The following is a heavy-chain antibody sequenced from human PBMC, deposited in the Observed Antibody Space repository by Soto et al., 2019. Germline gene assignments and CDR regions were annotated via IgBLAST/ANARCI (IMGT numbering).Heavy chain of an antibody. J-gene: IGHJ6*02. V-gene: IGHV3-30-3*01. CDR1: GFTFSSYA. CDR3: AGDGARRSNWNPVRVSYYYYGMDV. Sequence: QPGGSLRLSCAASGFTFSSYAMHWVRQAPGKGLEWVAVISYDGSNKYYADSVKGRFTISRDNSKNTLYLQMNSLRAEDTAVYYCAGDGARRSNWNPVRVSYYYYGMDVWGQGTTVTVSS. CDR2: ISYDGSNK. D-gene: IGHD1-20*01.